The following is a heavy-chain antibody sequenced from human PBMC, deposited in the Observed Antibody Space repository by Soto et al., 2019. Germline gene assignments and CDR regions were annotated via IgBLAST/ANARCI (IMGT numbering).Heavy chain of an antibody. CDR2: VGGQDYST. V-gene: IGHV3-23*01. CDR3: VRQMIEGTAVDC. D-gene: IGHD2-21*01. J-gene: IGHJ4*02. CDR1: GFTFSSYA. Sequence: GGSLRLSCAASGFTFSSYAMSWVRQAPGKGLEWVSRVGGQDYSTSYADSVKGRFTISRDNAKNTLFLQVDDLRAEDTAVYYCVRQMIEGTAVDCWGQGTLVTVSS.